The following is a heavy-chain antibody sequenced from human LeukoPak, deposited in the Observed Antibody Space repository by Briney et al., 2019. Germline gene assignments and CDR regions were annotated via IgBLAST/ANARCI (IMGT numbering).Heavy chain of an antibody. D-gene: IGHD1-26*01. J-gene: IGHJ4*02. Sequence: GGSLRLSCAASGFTFSSAWMAWVRQAPGKGLEWVGNIKQDGSDKNYVDSVKGRFTISRDNAKNSLYFQMNSLRAEDTALYYCARDVSGSLDYWGQGTLVTVAS. CDR3: ARDVSGSLDY. CDR2: IKQDGSDK. V-gene: IGHV3-7*05. CDR1: GFTFSSAW.